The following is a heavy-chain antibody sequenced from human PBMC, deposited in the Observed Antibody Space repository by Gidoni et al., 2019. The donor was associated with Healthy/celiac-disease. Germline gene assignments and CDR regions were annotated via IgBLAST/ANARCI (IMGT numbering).Heavy chain of an antibody. CDR3: ARQPHPKYCGGDCYSDY. Sequence: EVQLVQSGAEVKKPGESLRISCKGSGYSFTSYWISWVRQMPGKGLEWMGRIDPSDSYTNYSPSFQGHVTISADKSISTAYLQWSSLKASDTAMYYCARQPHPKYCGGDCYSDYWGQGTLVTVSS. J-gene: IGHJ4*02. V-gene: IGHV5-10-1*03. CDR2: IDPSDSYT. CDR1: GYSFTSYW. D-gene: IGHD2-21*02.